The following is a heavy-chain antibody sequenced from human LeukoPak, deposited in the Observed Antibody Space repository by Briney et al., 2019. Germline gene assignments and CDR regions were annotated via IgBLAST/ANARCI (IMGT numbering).Heavy chain of an antibody. CDR2: IYHSGST. J-gene: IGHJ6*03. D-gene: IGHD2-15*01. Sequence: NPSQTLSLTCTVSGGSISSGGYYWNWIRQPPGKGLEWIGYIYHSGSTYYNPSLKSRVTISVDRSKKQFSLKLSSVTAADTAVYYCARLYLERYCSGGSCPDYYYMDVWGKGTTVTVSS. CDR3: ARLYLERYCSGGSCPDYYYMDV. V-gene: IGHV4-30-2*01. CDR1: GGSISSGGYY.